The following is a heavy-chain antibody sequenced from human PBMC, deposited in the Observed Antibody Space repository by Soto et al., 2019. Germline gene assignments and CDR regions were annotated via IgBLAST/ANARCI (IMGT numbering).Heavy chain of an antibody. V-gene: IGHV3-74*03. CDR3: VRAPEQRPFDY. Sequence: EAQLVESGGGLVQPGGSVRLSCAASGFTLSNNWIHWVRQAPGKGLVWVSRINSDGSSVTYADSVKGRFTLSRDNAKNTLYLQMDSLRVEDTAMYYCVRAPEQRPFDYWGQGTLVTVSS. CDR2: INSDGSSV. D-gene: IGHD6-25*01. CDR1: GFTLSNNW. J-gene: IGHJ4*02.